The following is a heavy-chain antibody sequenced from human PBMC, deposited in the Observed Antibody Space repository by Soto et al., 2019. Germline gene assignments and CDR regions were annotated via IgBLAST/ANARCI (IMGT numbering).Heavy chain of an antibody. CDR3: ARYCTNGVCYSNYYYYGMDV. CDR2: IIAIIGTT. CDR1: GYTFTSYG. V-gene: IGHV1-69*05. D-gene: IGHD2-8*01. Sequence: ASVKVSCKASGYTFTSYGMSWVRQAPGQGLEWMGWIIAIIGTTNYAQKFQGRVTITTDESTSTAYMELSSLRSEDTAVYYCARYCTNGVCYSNYYYYGMDVWGQGTTVTVSS. J-gene: IGHJ6*02.